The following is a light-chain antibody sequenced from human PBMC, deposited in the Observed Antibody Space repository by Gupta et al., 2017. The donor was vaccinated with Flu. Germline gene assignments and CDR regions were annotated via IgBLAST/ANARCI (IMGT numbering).Light chain of an antibody. CDR1: QSISSN. CDR3: QQSYSTPFT. Sequence: GSQSISSNLNWYQHKTGTAPNLLIFAASDLQSGVPSRFSGSGSVTDFTLTISSLQAEDFATYYCQQSYSTPFTFGPGTKVDI. V-gene: IGKV1-39*01. J-gene: IGKJ3*01. CDR2: AAS.